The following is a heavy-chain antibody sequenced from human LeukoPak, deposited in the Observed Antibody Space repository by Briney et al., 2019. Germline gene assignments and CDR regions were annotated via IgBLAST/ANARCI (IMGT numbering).Heavy chain of an antibody. Sequence: GGSLRVSCAASGFTFSSYGMHWVRQAPGKGLEWVAVIWYDGSNKYYADSVKGRFTISRDNSKNTLYLQMNSLGAEDTAVYYCAGDCLPYSYGYGCDYWGQGTLVTVSS. CDR3: AGDCLPYSYGYGCDY. J-gene: IGHJ4*02. V-gene: IGHV3-33*08. CDR2: IWYDGSNK. D-gene: IGHD5-18*01. CDR1: GFTFSSYG.